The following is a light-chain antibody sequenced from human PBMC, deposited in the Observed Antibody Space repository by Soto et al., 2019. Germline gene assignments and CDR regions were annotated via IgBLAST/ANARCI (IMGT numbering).Light chain of an antibody. Sequence: EIVMTQSPATLSVSPGEGATLSCRASQSVSRNLVWYQHKPGQAPRLLIYGASTRATDIPDRFSGSGSGTEFSRTISSLQSEDYAVYYCQQYNNLPRTFGGGTKVEIK. CDR1: QSVSRN. J-gene: IGKJ4*01. V-gene: IGKV3-15*01. CDR3: QQYNNLPRT. CDR2: GAS.